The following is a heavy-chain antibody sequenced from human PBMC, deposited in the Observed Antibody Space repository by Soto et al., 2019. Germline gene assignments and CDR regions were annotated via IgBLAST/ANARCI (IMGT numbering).Heavy chain of an antibody. Sequence: GGSLRLSCAASGFTFSSYEMNWVRQAPGKGLEWVSYISSSGSTIYYADSVKGRFTISRDNAKNSLYLQVNSLRAEDTAVYYCASQLQGSRRKYYFHFWGQGTLVTVSS. CDR1: GFTFSSYE. J-gene: IGHJ4*02. CDR2: ISSSGSTI. V-gene: IGHV3-48*03. CDR3: ASQLQGSRRKYYFHF. D-gene: IGHD1-26*01.